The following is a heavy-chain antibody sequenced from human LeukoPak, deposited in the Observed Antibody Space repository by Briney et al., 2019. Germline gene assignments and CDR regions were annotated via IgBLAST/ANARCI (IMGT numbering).Heavy chain of an antibody. V-gene: IGHV3-30*02. Sequence: PGGSLRLSCAASGFTFSSYGMHWVRQAPGKGLEWVAFIRYDGSNKYYADSMKGRFTISRDNSKNTLYLQMNSLRAEDTAVYYCAKESSIAAAPGYWGQGTLVTVSS. CDR1: GFTFSSYG. CDR2: IRYDGSNK. CDR3: AKESSIAAAPGY. J-gene: IGHJ4*02. D-gene: IGHD6-13*01.